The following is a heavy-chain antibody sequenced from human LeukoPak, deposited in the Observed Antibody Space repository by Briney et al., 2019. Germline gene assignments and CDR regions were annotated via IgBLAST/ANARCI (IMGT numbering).Heavy chain of an antibody. CDR2: ISSSSSYI. D-gene: IGHD5-12*01. V-gene: IGHV3-21*01. Sequence: GGSLRLSCAASGFTFSSYSMNWVRQAPGKGLEWVSSISSSSSYIYYADSVKGRFTISRDNVKNSLYLQMNSLRAEDTAVYYCARDLRGYSGYDYPGYYFDYWGQGTLVTVSS. J-gene: IGHJ4*02. CDR3: ARDLRGYSGYDYPGYYFDY. CDR1: GFTFSSYS.